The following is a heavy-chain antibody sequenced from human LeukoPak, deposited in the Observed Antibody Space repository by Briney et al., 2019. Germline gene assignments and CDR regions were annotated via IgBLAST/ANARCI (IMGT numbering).Heavy chain of an antibody. V-gene: IGHV4-31*03. J-gene: IGHJ4*02. CDR1: GGSISSGGYY. CDR2: IYYSGST. D-gene: IGHD3-10*01. Sequence: PSETLSLTCTVSGGSISSGGYYWSWIRQHPGKGLEWIGYIYYSGSTYYNPSLKSRVTISVDTSKNQFSLKLSSVTAADTAVYYCARVKSVWFGEGGLLDYWGQGTLVTVSS. CDR3: ARVKSVWFGEGGLLDY.